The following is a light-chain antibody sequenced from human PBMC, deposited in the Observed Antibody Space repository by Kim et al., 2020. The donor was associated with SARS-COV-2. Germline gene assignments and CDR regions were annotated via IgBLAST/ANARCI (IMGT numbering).Light chain of an antibody. CDR1: SGSGSTSHY. J-gene: IGLJ3*02. CDR3: VLYMGSGISV. V-gene: IGLV8-61*01. Sequence: GGTVTHTCGLSSGSGSTSHYPSWYQQTTGQAPRTLISSTNTRSSGVPDRFSGSILGNKAALTITGAQADDECDYYCVLYMGSGISVFGGGTQLTVL. CDR2: STN.